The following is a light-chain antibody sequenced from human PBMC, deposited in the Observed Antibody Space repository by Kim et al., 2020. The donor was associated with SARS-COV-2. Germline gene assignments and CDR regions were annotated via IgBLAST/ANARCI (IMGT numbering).Light chain of an antibody. CDR2: EVS. CDR3: CSYAGLGVV. CDR1: SRDVGSYNL. Sequence: PGQSITISCTGTSRDVGSYNLVSWYQQHPGKAPKIMIYEVSKRPSGVSNRFSGSKSGNTASLTISGLQAEDEADYYCCSYAGLGVVFGGGTQLTVL. V-gene: IGLV2-23*02. J-gene: IGLJ2*01.